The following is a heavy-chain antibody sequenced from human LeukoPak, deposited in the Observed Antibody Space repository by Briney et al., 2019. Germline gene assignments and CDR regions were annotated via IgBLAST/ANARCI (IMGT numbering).Heavy chain of an antibody. V-gene: IGHV4-38-2*01. CDR1: GYSISSGYY. J-gene: IGHJ4*02. D-gene: IGHD3-3*01. CDR3: ARHALYDFWSGRTYYFDY. Sequence: SETLSLTCAVSGYSISSGYYWGWIRQPPGKGLGWIGSIYHSGSTYYNPSLKSRVTISVDTSKNQFSLKLSPVTAADTAVYYCARHALYDFWSGRTYYFDYWGQGTLVTVSS. CDR2: IYHSGST.